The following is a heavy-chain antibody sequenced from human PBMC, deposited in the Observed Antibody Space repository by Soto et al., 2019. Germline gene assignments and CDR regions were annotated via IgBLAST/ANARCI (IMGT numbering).Heavy chain of an antibody. J-gene: IGHJ3*02. V-gene: IGHV3-33*01. CDR1: GFTFSSYG. CDR2: IWYDGSNK. CDR3: ARDALDYGNAFDI. Sequence: PGGSLRLSCAASGFTFSSYGMHWVRQAPGKGLEWVAVIWYDGSNKYYADSVKGRFTISRDNSKNTLYLQMNSLRAEDTAVYYCARDALDYGNAFDIWGQGTMVTVS. D-gene: IGHD4-17*01.